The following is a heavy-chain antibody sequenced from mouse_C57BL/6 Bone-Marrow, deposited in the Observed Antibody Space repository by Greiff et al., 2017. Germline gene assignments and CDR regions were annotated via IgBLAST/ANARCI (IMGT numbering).Heavy chain of an antibody. CDR2: IHPNSGGT. J-gene: IGHJ4*01. CDR3: AFGYPCAMDD. CDR1: GYTFTSYW. D-gene: IGHD2-2*01. V-gene: IGHV1-64*01. Sequence: QVQLQQPGAELVKPGASVKLSCKASGYTFTSYWMHWVKQRPGQGLEWIGMIHPNSGGTNYNEKFKSKATLTVDKSSSTAYMQLSSLTSEDSAGYYCAFGYPCAMDDWGQGASVTVAS.